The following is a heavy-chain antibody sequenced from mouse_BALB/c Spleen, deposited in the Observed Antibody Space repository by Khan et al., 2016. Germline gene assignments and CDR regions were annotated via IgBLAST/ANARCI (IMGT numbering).Heavy chain of an antibody. J-gene: IGHJ2*01. V-gene: IGHV5-6-5*01. CDR3: ESEDNGNYGDYFDY. CDR1: GFTFSSYA. D-gene: IGHD2-1*01. Sequence: EVELVESGGGLVKPGGSLKLSCAASGFTFSSYAMSWVRQTPEKRLEWVASISSGGSTSYPDSVKGRFTISRDNARTIPNLQMSSLRSEDTALYFCESEDNGNYGDYFDYWGQGTTLTVSS. CDR2: ISSGGST.